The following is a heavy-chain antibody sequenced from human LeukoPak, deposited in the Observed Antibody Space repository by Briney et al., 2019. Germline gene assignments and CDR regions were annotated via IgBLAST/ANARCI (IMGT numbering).Heavy chain of an antibody. CDR3: ARDWYCSGGSCYSFDY. J-gene: IGHJ4*02. CDR1: GFTFSSYS. CDR2: ISSSSSYI. D-gene: IGHD2-15*01. V-gene: IGHV3-21*01. Sequence: GGSLRVSCAASGFTFSSYSMNWVRQAPGKGLEWVSSISSSSSYIYYADSVKGRFTISRDNAKNSLYLQMISLRAEDTAVYYCARDWYCSGGSCYSFDYWGQGTLVTVSS.